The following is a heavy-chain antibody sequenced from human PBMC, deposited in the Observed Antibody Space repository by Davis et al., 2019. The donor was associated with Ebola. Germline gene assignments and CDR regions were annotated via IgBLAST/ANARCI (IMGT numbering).Heavy chain of an antibody. CDR1: GGTFSSYA. J-gene: IGHJ6*02. Sequence: SVKVSCKASGGTFSSYAISWVRQAPGQRLEWMGRIIPILGIANYAQKFQGRVTITADKSTSTAYMELSSLRSEDTAVYYCARGHSIVATTPDYYYYGMDVWGQGTTVTVSS. CDR2: IIPILGIA. D-gene: IGHD5-12*01. V-gene: IGHV1-69*04. CDR3: ARGHSIVATTPDYYYYGMDV.